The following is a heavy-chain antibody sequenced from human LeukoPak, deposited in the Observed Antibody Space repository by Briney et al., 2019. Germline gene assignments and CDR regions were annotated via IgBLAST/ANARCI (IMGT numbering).Heavy chain of an antibody. V-gene: IGHV4-4*07. CDR3: AGATVYAKKYDY. CDR2: IFSSGSS. J-gene: IGHJ4*02. Sequence: SETLPLTCSVSGGSISSYSWSWIRQPAGKGLDWIGRIFSSGSSKYNPSLKSRVTISVDTSKNQFSLKLSSVTAADTAVYYCAGATVYAKKYDYWGQGTLVTVSS. D-gene: IGHD2-8*01. CDR1: GGSISSYS.